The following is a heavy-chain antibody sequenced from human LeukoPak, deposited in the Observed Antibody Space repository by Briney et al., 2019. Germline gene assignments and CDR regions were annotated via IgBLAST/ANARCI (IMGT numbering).Heavy chain of an antibody. CDR2: VSYSGRT. J-gene: IGHJ4*02. Sequence: SETLSLTCAVSGVSFNSYCWSWIRQPPGKGLECVGYVSYSGRTTYNPSLRSRLPLSVATSKTQFSRKVNSVTAADPALYYCARVSRLATPFFDCWGQGILVTVSS. CDR1: GVSFNSYC. V-gene: IGHV4-59*01. D-gene: IGHD6-19*01. CDR3: ARVSRLATPFFDC.